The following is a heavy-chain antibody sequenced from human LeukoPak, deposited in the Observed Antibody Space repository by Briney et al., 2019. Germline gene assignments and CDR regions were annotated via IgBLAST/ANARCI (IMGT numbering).Heavy chain of an antibody. Sequence: SETLSLTCSVSGGSTTGYFWTWIRQPPGKGPEWIGYVYYKGDTSYSPSLDSRVSISVDTSKKQFSLKLNSVTAADTAMYYCARGGHIVVVTAIRSNWFDPWGQGTLVTVSS. D-gene: IGHD2-21*02. CDR1: GGSTTGYF. V-gene: IGHV4-59*08. J-gene: IGHJ5*02. CDR2: VYYKGDT. CDR3: ARGGHIVVVTAIRSNWFDP.